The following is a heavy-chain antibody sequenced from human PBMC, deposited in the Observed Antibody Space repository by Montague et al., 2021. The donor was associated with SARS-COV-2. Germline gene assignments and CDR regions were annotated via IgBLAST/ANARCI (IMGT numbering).Heavy chain of an antibody. CDR1: GGSISSSSYY. J-gene: IGHJ6*02. CDR2: IYYTGST. D-gene: IGHD3-22*01. Sequence: SETLSLTCTVSGGSISSSSYYWGWIRQPPGKGLEWIGSIYYTGSTYYNPSLKSRVTISVDTSRNQFSLKLSPVTAADTAVYYCARDTRIAMLVVVTRYGLDVWGQGTTVTVSS. V-gene: IGHV4-39*07. CDR3: ARDTRIAMLVVVTRYGLDV.